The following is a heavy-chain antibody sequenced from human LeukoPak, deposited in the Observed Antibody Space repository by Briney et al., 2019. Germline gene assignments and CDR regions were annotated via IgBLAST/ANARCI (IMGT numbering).Heavy chain of an antibody. V-gene: IGHV1-18*04. Sequence: GASVTVSFKASGYTFNKHGITWVRQAPGQGLEWMGWISAYNGDTKYGQRFQGRVTLLTDTTASTAYMELRSLRSDDTAVYYCARDPSNTSGWSPYFDYWGQGALVTVSS. J-gene: IGHJ4*02. D-gene: IGHD6-19*01. CDR1: GYTFNKHG. CDR3: ARDPSNTSGWSPYFDY. CDR2: ISAYNGDT.